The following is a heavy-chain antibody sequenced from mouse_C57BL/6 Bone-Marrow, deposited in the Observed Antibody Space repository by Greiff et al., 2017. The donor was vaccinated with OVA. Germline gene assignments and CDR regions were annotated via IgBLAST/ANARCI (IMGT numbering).Heavy chain of an antibody. D-gene: IGHD2-13*01. CDR1: GFSFSGYY. J-gene: IGHJ1*03. CDR3: TRECRDGDVDD. Sequence: EVQLLQSGHGLVKPGASVKLSCAASGFSFSGYYMYWVRQTPEKSLEWVAYISSGGDDISYAHTVKGRSTISRDKARNTVYLQMNSLTSEDTAVYYCTRECRDGDVDDWGTGTTVTVSS. V-gene: IGHV5-9-1*02. CDR2: ISSGGDDI.